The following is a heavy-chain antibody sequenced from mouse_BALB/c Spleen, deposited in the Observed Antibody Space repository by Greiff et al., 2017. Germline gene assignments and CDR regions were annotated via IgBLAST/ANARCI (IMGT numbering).Heavy chain of an antibody. D-gene: IGHD2-1*01. CDR2: ISYSGST. CDR1: GYSITSDYA. V-gene: IGHV3-2*02. CDR3: ASLPDLYYFDY. J-gene: IGHJ2*01. Sequence: EVKLQESGPGLVKPSQSLSLTCTVTGYSITSDYAWNWIRQFPGNKLEWMGYISYSGSTSYNPSLKSRISITRDTSKNQFFLQLNSVTTEDTATYYCASLPDLYYFDYWGQGTTLTVSS.